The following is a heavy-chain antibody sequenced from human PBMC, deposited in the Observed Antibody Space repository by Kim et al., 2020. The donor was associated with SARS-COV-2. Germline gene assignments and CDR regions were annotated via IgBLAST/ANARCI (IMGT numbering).Heavy chain of an antibody. CDR1: GFTFGDYA. CDR3: TRVYDFWSCYYVY. D-gene: IGHD3-3*01. CDR2: IRSKAYGGTT. V-gene: IGHV3-49*04. Sequence: GGSLRLSCTASGFTFGDYAMSWVRQAPGKGLEWVGFIRSKAYGGTTEYAASVKGRFTISRDESKSIAYLQMDSLKTEDTAVYYCTRVYDFWSCYYVYWGQGTLVTVSS. J-gene: IGHJ4*02.